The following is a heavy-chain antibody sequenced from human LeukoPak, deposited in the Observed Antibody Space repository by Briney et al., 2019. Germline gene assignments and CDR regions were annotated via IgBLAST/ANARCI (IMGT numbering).Heavy chain of an antibody. D-gene: IGHD7-27*01. J-gene: IGHJ4*02. CDR3: ARDGGLLATGEVDY. Sequence: ASVKVSCKASGYTFTSYGISWVRQAPGQGLEWMGRISAYNGNTNYAQKLQGSVTMTTDTSTSTAYMELRSLRSDDTAVYYCARDGGLLATGEVDYWGQGTLVTVSS. V-gene: IGHV1-18*01. CDR2: ISAYNGNT. CDR1: GYTFTSYG.